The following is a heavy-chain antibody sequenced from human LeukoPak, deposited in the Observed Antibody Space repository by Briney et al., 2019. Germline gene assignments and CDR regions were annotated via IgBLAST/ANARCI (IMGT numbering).Heavy chain of an antibody. Sequence: GGSLRLSCAASGFTFSSYTMNWIRQAPGKGLEWISYISNSDTWYADSVKGRFTISRDNSQNSLSLQMNGLRAEDTALHYCVRDHDWAFDYWGQGTLVTVSS. V-gene: IGHV3-21*05. D-gene: IGHD3-9*01. CDR1: GFTFSSYT. J-gene: IGHJ4*02. CDR3: VRDHDWAFDY. CDR2: ISNSDT.